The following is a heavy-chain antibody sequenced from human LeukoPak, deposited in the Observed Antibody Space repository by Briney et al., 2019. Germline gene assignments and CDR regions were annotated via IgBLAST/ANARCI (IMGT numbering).Heavy chain of an antibody. D-gene: IGHD1-26*01. CDR3: ARVSGSYSLYYYMDV. CDR2: ISYDRSNK. Sequence: GGSLRLSCAASGFTFSSYAMHWVRQAPGKGLEWVAVISYDRSNKYYADSVKGRFTISRDNSKNTLYPQMNRLRAEDTAVYYCARVSGSYSLYYYMDVWGKGTTVTVSS. CDR1: GFTFSSYA. J-gene: IGHJ6*03. V-gene: IGHV3-30*04.